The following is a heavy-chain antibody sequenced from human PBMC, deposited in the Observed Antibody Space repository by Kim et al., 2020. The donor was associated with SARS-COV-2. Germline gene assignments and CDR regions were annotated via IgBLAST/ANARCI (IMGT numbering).Heavy chain of an antibody. CDR2: IYYSGST. CDR1: GGSISSSSYY. J-gene: IGHJ4*02. CDR3: ARSIGGGSGSYTPGSLGY. Sequence: SETLSLTSTVSGGSISSSSYYWGWIRQPPGKGLEWIGSIYYSGSTYYNPSLKSRVTISVDTSKNQFSLKLSSVTAADTAVYYCARSIGGGSGSYTPGSLGYWGQGTLVTVSS. D-gene: IGHD3-10*01. V-gene: IGHV4-39*01.